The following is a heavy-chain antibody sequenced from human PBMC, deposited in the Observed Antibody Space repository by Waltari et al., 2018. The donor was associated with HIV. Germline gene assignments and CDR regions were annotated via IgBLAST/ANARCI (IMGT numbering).Heavy chain of an antibody. Sequence: QVQLVQSGAEVKKPGASLKVSCRASGYTFTSYDINWVRQATGHGPEWMGWMNPNNGNKGYAQKFQGRVTMTRNTSISTVYMELSNLRSEDTAVYYCARDLAGTRLGGWFDPWGQGTLVTVSS. J-gene: IGHJ5*02. CDR2: MNPNNGNK. CDR3: ARDLAGTRLGGWFDP. D-gene: IGHD6-19*01. V-gene: IGHV1-8*01. CDR1: GYTFTSYD.